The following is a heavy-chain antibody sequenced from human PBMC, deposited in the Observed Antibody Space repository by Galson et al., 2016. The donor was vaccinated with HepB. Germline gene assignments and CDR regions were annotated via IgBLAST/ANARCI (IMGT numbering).Heavy chain of an antibody. V-gene: IGHV4-39*01. CDR2: IYYGGST. D-gene: IGHD2-2*01. CDR1: GGSISSSSYS. Sequence: SETLSLTCTVSGGSISSSSYSWGWIRQPPGKGLGWIGSIYYGGSTYYNPSLKSRVTISVDTSKNQLSLSSVTAADTAVYYCARIYHCSSTSCYPYYGMDVWGQGTTVTVSS. CDR3: ARIYHCSSTSCYPYYGMDV. J-gene: IGHJ6*02.